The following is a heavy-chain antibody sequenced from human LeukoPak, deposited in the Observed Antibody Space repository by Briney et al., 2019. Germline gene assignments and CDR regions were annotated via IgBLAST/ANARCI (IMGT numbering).Heavy chain of an antibody. CDR3: ARGVPVDSSGYYYLYYYYYGMGV. V-gene: IGHV4-34*01. J-gene: IGHJ6*02. Sequence: SETLSLTCAVYGGSFSGYYWSWIRQPPGKGLEWIGEINHSGSTNYNPSLKSRVTISVDTSKNQFSLKLSSVTAADTAVYYCARGVPVDSSGYYYLYYYYYGMGVWGQGTTVTVSS. D-gene: IGHD3-22*01. CDR1: GGSFSGYY. CDR2: INHSGST.